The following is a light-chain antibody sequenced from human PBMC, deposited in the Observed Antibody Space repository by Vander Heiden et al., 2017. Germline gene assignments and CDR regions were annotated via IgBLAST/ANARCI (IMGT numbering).Light chain of an antibody. CDR1: SSNIGAGYD. CDR2: GNS. V-gene: IGLV1-40*01. Sequence: QSVLTQPPSASGAPGQRVTIPCTGSSSNIGAGYDVHWYQPLQGTAPQLLIYGNSHRPSGVPDRFSGSKSGTSASLAITGLQAEDEADDYCQSYDSSLSGPVVFGGGTKLTVL. CDR3: QSYDSSLSGPVV. J-gene: IGLJ2*01.